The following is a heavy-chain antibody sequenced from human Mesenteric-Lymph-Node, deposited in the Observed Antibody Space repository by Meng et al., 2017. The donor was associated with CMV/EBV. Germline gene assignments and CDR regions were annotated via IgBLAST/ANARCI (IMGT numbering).Heavy chain of an antibody. V-gene: IGHV3-73*01. CDR3: TRDRERYSYGYWFDP. CDR1: GFTFSGSA. D-gene: IGHD5-18*01. CDR2: IRSKANSYAT. Sequence: KISCAASGFTFSGSAMHWVRQASGKGLEWVGRIRSKANSYATAYAASVKGRFTISRDDSKSIAFLEMNSLKTEDTAVYYCTRDRERYSYGYWFDPWGQGTLVTVS. J-gene: IGHJ5*02.